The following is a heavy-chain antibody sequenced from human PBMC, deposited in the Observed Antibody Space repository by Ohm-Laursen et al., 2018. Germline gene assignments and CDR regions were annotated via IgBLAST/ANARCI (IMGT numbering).Heavy chain of an antibody. V-gene: IGHV4-59*08. J-gene: IGHJ5*02. D-gene: IGHD2-2*01. Sequence: GTLSLTCTVSGGAISNYYWSWIRQPPGKGLEWIGHINYSGNTNYNPSLKSRVTISVDTSKNQFSLKLNSVTAADTAVYYCARQEGYCSSTSCYEVWFDPWGQGTLVTVSS. CDR1: GGAISNYY. CDR3: ARQEGYCSSTSCYEVWFDP. CDR2: INYSGNT.